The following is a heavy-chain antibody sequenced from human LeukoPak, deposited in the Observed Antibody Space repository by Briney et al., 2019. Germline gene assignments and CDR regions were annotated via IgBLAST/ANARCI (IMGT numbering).Heavy chain of an antibody. Sequence: GGSLRLSCAASGFIVRSSYMSWVRQAPGKGLEWVSVIYSGGSPDYADSAKGRFTISTDNSKNTLYLQMNSLRAEDTAVYYCASYNWNFLNDYWGQGTLVTVSS. CDR1: GFIVRSSY. CDR3: ASYNWNFLNDY. CDR2: IYSGGSP. V-gene: IGHV3-53*01. D-gene: IGHD1-7*01. J-gene: IGHJ4*02.